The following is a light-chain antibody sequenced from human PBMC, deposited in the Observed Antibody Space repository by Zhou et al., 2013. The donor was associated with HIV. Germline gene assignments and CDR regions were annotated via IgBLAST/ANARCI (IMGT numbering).Light chain of an antibody. J-gene: IGKJ1*01. CDR3: QFYNNWPPTWT. CDR2: AAS. V-gene: IGKV3-15*01. CDR1: QSISSN. Sequence: EIVLTQSPGTLSLSPGERATLSCWASQSISSNLAWYQQKSGQAPRLLIYAASTRATGVPARFSGYGSGTEFTLTISSLQPEDFAVYYCQFYNNWPPTWTFGRGTKVEMK.